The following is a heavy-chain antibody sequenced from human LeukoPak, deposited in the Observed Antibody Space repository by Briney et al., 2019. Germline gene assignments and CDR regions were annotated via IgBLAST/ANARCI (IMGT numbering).Heavy chain of an antibody. CDR1: GFTVSSNY. CDR2: IYSGGST. V-gene: IGHV3-53*01. J-gene: IGHJ4*02. CDR3: ARQLRYYFDY. D-gene: IGHD1-1*01. Sequence: GGSLRLSCAASGFTVSSNYMSWVHQAPGEGLEWVSVIYSGGSTYYADSVKGRFTISRDNSKNTLYLQMNSLRAEDTAVYYCARQLRYYFDYWGQGTLVTVSS.